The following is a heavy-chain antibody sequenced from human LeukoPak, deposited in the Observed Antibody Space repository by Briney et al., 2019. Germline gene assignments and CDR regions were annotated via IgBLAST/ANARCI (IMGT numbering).Heavy chain of an antibody. CDR1: GNYW. CDR2: INSDGSWT. J-gene: IGHJ4*02. Sequence: GGSLRLSCAASGNYWMHWVRQAPGKGLVWVSHINSDGSWTSYADSVKGRFTISRDDSRNTLYLQMNSLRGDDTAVYYCAKDVGKWESLHFFDYWGQGTLVTVSS. CDR3: AKDVGKWESLHFFDY. D-gene: IGHD1-26*01. V-gene: IGHV3-74*01.